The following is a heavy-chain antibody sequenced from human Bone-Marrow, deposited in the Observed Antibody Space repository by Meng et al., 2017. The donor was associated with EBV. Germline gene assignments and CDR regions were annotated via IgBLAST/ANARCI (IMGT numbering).Heavy chain of an antibody. V-gene: IGHV4-34*01. CDR1: GGSFSGYY. CDR3: ATQRRDTDWFDP. D-gene: IGHD6-25*01. Sequence: QVQLQQWGAGLLKPSETLSLTCAVYGGSFSGYYWTWIRQPPGKGLEWIWEINHSGSTNYNPSLKSRVTISVDTSKNQFSLKLSSVTAADTAVYYCATQRRDTDWFDPWGQGTLVTVSS. CDR2: INHSGST. J-gene: IGHJ5*02.